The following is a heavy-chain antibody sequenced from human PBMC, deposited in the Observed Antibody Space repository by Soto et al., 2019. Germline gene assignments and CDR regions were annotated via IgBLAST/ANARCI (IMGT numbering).Heavy chain of an antibody. CDR2: IYYSGST. V-gene: IGHV4-30-4*01. D-gene: IGHD2-15*01. Sequence: QVQLQESGPGLVKPSQTLSLTCTVSGGSISSGDYYWSWIRQPPGKGLEWIGYIYYSGSTYYNPSLKSRVTISVDTSKHQFSLKLSSVTAADTAVYYCARDRGYCSGGSCYSGGDYWGQGTLVTVSS. CDR3: ARDRGYCSGGSCYSGGDY. CDR1: GGSISSGDYY. J-gene: IGHJ4*02.